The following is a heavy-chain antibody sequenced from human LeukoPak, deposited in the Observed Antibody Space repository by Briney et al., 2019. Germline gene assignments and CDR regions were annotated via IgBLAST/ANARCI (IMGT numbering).Heavy chain of an antibody. CDR3: TKERYGSGSYPTR. V-gene: IGHV3-23*01. Sequence: GGSLRPSCAASGFTFSSYAMRWVRQAPGKGLEWVSAISGSGDSTYYAASVTGRFTISRDNYKNPLDLQMNRRRAEDTAVYYCTKERYGSGSYPTRWGQGTLGTVSS. J-gene: IGHJ4*02. CDR2: ISGSGDST. D-gene: IGHD3-10*01. CDR1: GFTFSSYA.